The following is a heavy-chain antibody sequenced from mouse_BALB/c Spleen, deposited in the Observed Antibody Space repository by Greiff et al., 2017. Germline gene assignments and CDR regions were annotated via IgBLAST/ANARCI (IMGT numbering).Heavy chain of an antibody. CDR1: GFAFSSYD. CDR3: ARHYYGPYYAMDY. CDR2: ISSGGGST. J-gene: IGHJ4*01. D-gene: IGHD1-2*01. Sequence: EVQGVESGGGLVKPGGSLKLSCAASGFAFSSYDMSWVRQTPEKRLEWVAYISSGGGSTYYPDTVKGRFTISRDNAKNTLYLQMSSLKSEDTAMYYCARHYYGPYYAMDYWGQGTSVTVSS. V-gene: IGHV5-12-1*01.